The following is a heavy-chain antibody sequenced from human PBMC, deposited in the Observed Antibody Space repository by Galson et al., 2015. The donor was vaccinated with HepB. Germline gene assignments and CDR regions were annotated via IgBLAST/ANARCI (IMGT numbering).Heavy chain of an antibody. CDR1: GGTFSIYG. D-gene: IGHD4-11*01. J-gene: IGHJ6*02. Sequence: SVKVSCKASGGTFSIYGISWVRQAPGQGLEWMGDITPIFGTPNYAQRFQGRVTITADESTSAAYMELSSLTSEDTAVYYCAREDNYSNLYYYFGMDVWGQGTKVTVSS. V-gene: IGHV1-69*13. CDR3: AREDNYSNLYYYFGMDV. CDR2: ITPIFGTP.